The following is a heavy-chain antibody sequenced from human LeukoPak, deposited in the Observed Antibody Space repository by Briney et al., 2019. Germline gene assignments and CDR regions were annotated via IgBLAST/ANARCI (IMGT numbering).Heavy chain of an antibody. CDR3: ARARGAVAIDY. D-gene: IGHD6-19*01. J-gene: IGHJ4*02. Sequence: SETLSLTCAVYGGSFSDYYWTWIRQPPGKGLEWIGEINHSGSTNYNPSLKSRVSISVDTSKNQFSLKLNSVTAADTAVYYCARARGAVAIDYWGQGTLVTVSS. V-gene: IGHV4-34*01. CDR2: INHSGST. CDR1: GGSFSDYY.